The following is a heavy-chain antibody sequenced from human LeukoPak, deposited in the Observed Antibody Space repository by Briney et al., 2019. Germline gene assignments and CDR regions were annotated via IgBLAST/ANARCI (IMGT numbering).Heavy chain of an antibody. V-gene: IGHV2-5*01. D-gene: IGHD2-21*02. J-gene: IGHJ3*02. CDR1: GFSLSTSGVG. Sequence: ESGPTLVNPTQTLTLTCTFSGFSLSTSGVGVGWIRQPPGKALEWLALIYWNDDKRYSPFLKSRLTITKDTSKNQVVLTMTNMDPVDTATHYCAHKGFSNLAYCGGDCYSGAFDIWGQGTMVTVSS. CDR2: IYWNDDK. CDR3: AHKGFSNLAYCGGDCYSGAFDI.